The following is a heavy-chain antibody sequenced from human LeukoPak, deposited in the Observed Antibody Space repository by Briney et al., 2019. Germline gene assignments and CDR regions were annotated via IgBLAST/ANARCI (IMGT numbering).Heavy chain of an antibody. V-gene: IGHV1-69*04. J-gene: IGHJ4*02. CDR2: IIPILGIA. Sequence: GASVKVSCKASGGTFSSYAISWVRQAPGQGLEWMGRIIPILGIANYAQKFQGRVTITADKSTSTAYMELSSLRSEDTAVYYCARISYQGYYGDYQPGDYWGQGTLVTVSS. CDR1: GGTFSSYA. D-gene: IGHD4-17*01. CDR3: ARISYQGYYGDYQPGDY.